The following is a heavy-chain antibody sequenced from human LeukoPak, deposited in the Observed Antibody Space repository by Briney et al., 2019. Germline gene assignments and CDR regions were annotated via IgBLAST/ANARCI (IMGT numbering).Heavy chain of an antibody. D-gene: IGHD3-9*01. Sequence: SQTLSLTCSVSGGSISSGPYYRGWIRQPAGKGLEWIGRIYPSGATNYNPSLKSRVTISIDTSANQFSLKLNSVTAADAAVYFCARWNNDVLTGYYDSFDYWGQGILVTVSS. V-gene: IGHV4-61*02. CDR3: ARWNNDVLTGYYDSFDY. J-gene: IGHJ4*02. CDR1: GGSISSGPYY. CDR2: IYPSGAT.